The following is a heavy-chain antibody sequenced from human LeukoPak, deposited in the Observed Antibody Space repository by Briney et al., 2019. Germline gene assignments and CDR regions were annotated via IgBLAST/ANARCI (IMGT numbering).Heavy chain of an antibody. V-gene: IGHV7-4-1*02. CDR2: INTNTGNP. CDR3: ARVFGTTIFGIVSKYGNDY. CDR1: GYTFTSYA. J-gene: IGHJ4*02. Sequence: GASVKVSCKASGYTFTSYAMNWVRQAPGQGLEWMGWINTNTGNPTYAQGFTGRFVFSLDTSGSTAYLQISSLKAEDTAVYYCARVFGTTIFGIVSKYGNDYWGQGTLVTVSS. D-gene: IGHD3-3*01.